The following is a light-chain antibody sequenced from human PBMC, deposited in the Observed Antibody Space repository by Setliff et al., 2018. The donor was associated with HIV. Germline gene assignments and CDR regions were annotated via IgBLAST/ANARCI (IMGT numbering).Light chain of an antibody. Sequence: QSALTQPASVSGSPGQSITISCTGTRSDVGAYNYVSWYQQHPGKAPKLMIYEVSNRPSGVSNRFSGSKSGNTASLTISGLQAEDEADYFCSSYTGSSTYVFGTGTKVTVL. J-gene: IGLJ1*01. CDR2: EVS. CDR3: SSYTGSSTYV. CDR1: RSDVGAYNY. V-gene: IGLV2-14*01.